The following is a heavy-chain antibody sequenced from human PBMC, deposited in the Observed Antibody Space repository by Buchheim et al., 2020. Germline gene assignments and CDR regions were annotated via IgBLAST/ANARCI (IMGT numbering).Heavy chain of an antibody. CDR1: GFTFSSYS. Sequence: EVQLVESGGGLVQPGGSLRLSCAASGFTFSSYSMNWVRQAPGKGLEWVSYISSSSSTIYYADSVKGRFTTPRDNAKNSLYLQMNSLRDEDTAVYYCAREIDVWSGYYSIGGMDVWGQGTT. D-gene: IGHD3-3*01. CDR3: AREIDVWSGYYSIGGMDV. J-gene: IGHJ6*02. V-gene: IGHV3-48*02. CDR2: ISSSSSTI.